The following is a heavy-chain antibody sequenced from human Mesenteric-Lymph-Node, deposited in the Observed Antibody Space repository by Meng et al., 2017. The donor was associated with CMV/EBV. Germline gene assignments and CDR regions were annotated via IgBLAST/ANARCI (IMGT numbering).Heavy chain of an antibody. D-gene: IGHD5-24*01. Sequence: GESLKISCAASGFTFSSYAMSWVRQAPGKGLEWVSAISGSGGSTYYADSVKGRFTISRDNSKNTLYLQMNSLRAEDTAVYYCASEERGYFDYWGQGTLVTSPQ. CDR2: ISGSGGST. V-gene: IGHV3-23*01. CDR1: GFTFSSYA. CDR3: ASEERGYFDY. J-gene: IGHJ4*02.